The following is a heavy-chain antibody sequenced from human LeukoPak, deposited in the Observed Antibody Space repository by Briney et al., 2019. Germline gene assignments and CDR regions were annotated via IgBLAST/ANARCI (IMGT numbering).Heavy chain of an antibody. Sequence: ASVKVSCKASGYTFTGYYMHWVRQAPGQGLEWMGRINPNSGGTNYAQKFQGRVTMTRDTSISTAYMELSRLRSDDTAVYYCAREFRNDILTGSNDYWGQGTLVTVSS. CDR1: GYTFTGYY. CDR3: AREFRNDILTGSNDY. D-gene: IGHD3-9*01. V-gene: IGHV1-2*02. CDR2: INPNSGGT. J-gene: IGHJ4*02.